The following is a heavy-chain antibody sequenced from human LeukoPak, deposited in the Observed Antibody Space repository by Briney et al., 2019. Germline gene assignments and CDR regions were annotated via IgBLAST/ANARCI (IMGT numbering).Heavy chain of an antibody. CDR1: GYTFTSYG. CDR2: ISAYNGNT. D-gene: IGHD6-19*01. CDR3: ARVYSSGWSDRFDY. V-gene: IGHV1-18*01. Sequence: ASVKVSCKASGYTFTSYGISWVRQAPGQGLEWMGWISAYNGNTNYAQKLQGRVTMTIDTSTSTAYMELRSLRSDDTAVYYCARVYSSGWSDRFDYWGQGTLVTVSS. J-gene: IGHJ4*02.